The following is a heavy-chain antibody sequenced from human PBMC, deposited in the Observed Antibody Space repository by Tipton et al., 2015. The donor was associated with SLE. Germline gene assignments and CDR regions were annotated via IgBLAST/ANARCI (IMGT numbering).Heavy chain of an antibody. V-gene: IGHV3-30*02. J-gene: IGHJ4*02. D-gene: IGHD2-2*01. CDR3: ARDPTTSFDIVVVPAALDY. CDR2: IRYDGSNK. Sequence: SLRLSCAASGFTFSSYGMHWVRQAPGKGLEWVAFIRYDGSNKYYADSVKGRFTISRDNENSLYLQMNSLRAEDTAVYYCARDPTTSFDIVVVPAALDYWGQGTLVTVSS. CDR1: GFTFSSYG.